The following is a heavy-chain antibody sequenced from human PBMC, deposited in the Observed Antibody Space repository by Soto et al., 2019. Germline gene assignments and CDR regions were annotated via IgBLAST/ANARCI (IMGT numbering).Heavy chain of an antibody. J-gene: IGHJ4*02. V-gene: IGHV3-48*01. CDR2: ISSSSTI. CDR3: ARDRPGYSYGLDY. Sequence: PGGSLRLSCAASGFTFSSYSMNWVRQAPGKGLEWVSYISSSSTIYYADSVKGRFTISRDNAKNSLYLQMNSLRAGDTAVYYCARDRPGYSYGLDYWGQGTLVTVSS. CDR1: GFTFSSYS. D-gene: IGHD5-18*01.